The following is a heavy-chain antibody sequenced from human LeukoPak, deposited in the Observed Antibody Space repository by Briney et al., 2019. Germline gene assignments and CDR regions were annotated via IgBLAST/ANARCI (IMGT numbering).Heavy chain of an antibody. CDR2: MNPNSGNT. V-gene: IGHV1-8*03. Sequence: GASVKVSCKASGYTFTSYDINWVRQATGQGLEWMGWMNPNSGNTGYAQKFQGRVTITRNTSKSTAYMELSSLRSEDTAVYYCASATESSGSYYDAFDIWGQGTMVTVSS. D-gene: IGHD1-26*01. CDR1: GYTFTSYD. J-gene: IGHJ3*02. CDR3: ASATESSGSYYDAFDI.